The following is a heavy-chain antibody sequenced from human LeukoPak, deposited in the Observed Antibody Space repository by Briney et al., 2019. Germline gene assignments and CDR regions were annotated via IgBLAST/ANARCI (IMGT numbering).Heavy chain of an antibody. CDR3: AKGGSSSWLPLNDAFDI. V-gene: IGHV3-23*01. D-gene: IGHD6-13*01. CDR1: GFTFSSYA. CDR2: ISGSGGST. J-gene: IGHJ3*02. Sequence: GGSLRLSCAASGFTFSSYAMSWVRQAPGKGLEWVSAISGSGGSTYYADSVKGRFTIPRDNSKNTLYLQMNSLRAEDTAVYYCAKGGSSSWLPLNDAFDIWGQGTMVTVSS.